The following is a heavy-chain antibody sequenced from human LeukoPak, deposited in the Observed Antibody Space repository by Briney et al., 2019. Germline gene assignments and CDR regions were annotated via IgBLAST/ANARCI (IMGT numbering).Heavy chain of an antibody. D-gene: IGHD2-21*01. Sequence: GGSLRLSCAASGFTVSSNYMSWVRQAPGKGLEWVSVIYSDGGTDYGDSVKGRFTISTDNSKRTLYLQMNSLRAEDTAVYYCASHLPYCGRDSCSFFDSWGQGTLVTVSS. CDR3: ASHLPYCGRDSCSFFDS. J-gene: IGHJ4*02. CDR1: GFTVSSNY. CDR2: IYSDGGT. V-gene: IGHV3-53*01.